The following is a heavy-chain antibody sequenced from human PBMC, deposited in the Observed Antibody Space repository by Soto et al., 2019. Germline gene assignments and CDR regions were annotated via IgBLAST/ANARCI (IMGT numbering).Heavy chain of an antibody. J-gene: IGHJ4*02. CDR2: ISNDGTRK. Sequence: PGGSLRLSCAASGFTFSSHAMHWVRQAPDKGLEWVAFISNDGTRKYYGDSVKGRLTISRDQSQXXXXXXXXXXXXXXXAVYYCARDRIDTWSFDYWGRGTLVTVSS. D-gene: IGHD3-10*01. CDR1: GFTFSSHA. CDR3: ARDRIDTWSFDY. V-gene: IGHV3-30*03.